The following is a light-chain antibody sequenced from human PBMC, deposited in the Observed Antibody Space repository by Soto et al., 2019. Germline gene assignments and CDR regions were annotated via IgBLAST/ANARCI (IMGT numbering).Light chain of an antibody. CDR2: EVS. V-gene: IGLV2-14*01. CDR1: SSDVGGYNY. J-gene: IGLJ1*01. Sequence: QSVLTQPASVSGSPGQSITISRTGTSSDVGGYNYVSWYQQHPGKAPKLMIYEVSNRPSGVSNRFSGSKSGNTASLTISGLQAEDEADYYCSSYTSSSTYVFGTRTKVTVL. CDR3: SSYTSSSTYV.